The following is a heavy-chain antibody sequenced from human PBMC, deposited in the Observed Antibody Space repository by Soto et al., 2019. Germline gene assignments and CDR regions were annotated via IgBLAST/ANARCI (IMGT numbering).Heavy chain of an antibody. CDR1: GGTFSSYT. V-gene: IGHV1-69*04. CDR3: ARDGRGAAAENY. J-gene: IGHJ4*02. Sequence: SVKVSCKASGGTFSSYTISWVRQAPGQGLEWMGRIIPILGIANYAQKFQGRVTITADKSTSTAYMELSSLRSEDTAVYYCARDGRGAAAENYWGQGTLVTVSS. D-gene: IGHD6-13*01. CDR2: IIPILGIA.